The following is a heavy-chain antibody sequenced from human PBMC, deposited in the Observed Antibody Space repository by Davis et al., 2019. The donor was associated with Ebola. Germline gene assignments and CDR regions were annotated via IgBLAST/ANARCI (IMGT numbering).Heavy chain of an antibody. CDR2: IIPILGPG. CDR3: EREGGYTSGWPYFDN. J-gene: IGHJ4*02. Sequence: AASVKVSCKASGGTFSSYAISWVRQAPGQGLEWMGGIIPILGPGNYGQKFQGRVTITADKSTSTADMELSSLRYEDTAVYYCEREGGYTSGWPYFDNWGQGTLVTVSS. CDR1: GGTFSSYA. V-gene: IGHV1-69*06. D-gene: IGHD6-19*01.